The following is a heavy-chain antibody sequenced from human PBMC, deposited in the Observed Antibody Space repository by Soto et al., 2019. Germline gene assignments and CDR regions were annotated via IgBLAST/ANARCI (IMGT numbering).Heavy chain of an antibody. CDR2: IYYSGST. D-gene: IGHD4-4*01. J-gene: IGHJ5*02. V-gene: IGHV4-39*01. CDR3: ARQDYSKGNWFDP. CDR1: GGSISSSSYY. Sequence: SETLSLTCSVSGGSISSSSYYWGWIRQPPGKGLEWIGSIYYSGSTYYNPSLKSRVTIFVDTSKNQFSLKLSSVTAADTAVYYCARQDYSKGNWFDPWGQGTLVTVSS.